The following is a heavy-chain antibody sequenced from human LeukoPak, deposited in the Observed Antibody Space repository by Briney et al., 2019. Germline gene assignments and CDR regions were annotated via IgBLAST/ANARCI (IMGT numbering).Heavy chain of an antibody. CDR1: GYTFTGYY. Sequence: ASVKVSCKASGYTFTGYYMHWVRQAPGQGLEWMGWINPNSGGTNYAQKFQGRVTMTRDTSISTAYMELSRLRSDDTAVYYCARVVGLRYSSSSAFSPEYYYYMDVWGKGTTVTVSS. CDR2: INPNSGGT. J-gene: IGHJ6*03. V-gene: IGHV1-2*02. CDR3: ARVVGLRYSSSSAFSPEYYYYMDV. D-gene: IGHD6-6*01.